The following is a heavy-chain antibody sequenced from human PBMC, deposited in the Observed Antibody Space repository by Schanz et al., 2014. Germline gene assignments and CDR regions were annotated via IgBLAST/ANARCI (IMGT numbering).Heavy chain of an antibody. D-gene: IGHD5-12*01. CDR1: GFTLSDSW. J-gene: IGHJ4*02. CDR2: TSHDGSFT. Sequence: EVQLVESGGGLVQPGGSLRLSCAASGFTLSDSWMHWVRQAPGKGLVWVSRTSHDGSFTTFADSVKGRFTISRDNAKNTLSLQMNSLRAEDMAVYYCAKGFGGYDLVLDYWGQGTLVTVSS. V-gene: IGHV3-74*01. CDR3: AKGFGGYDLVLDY.